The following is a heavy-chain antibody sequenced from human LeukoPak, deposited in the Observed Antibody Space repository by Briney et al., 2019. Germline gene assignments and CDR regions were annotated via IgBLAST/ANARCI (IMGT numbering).Heavy chain of an antibody. CDR1: GGSISSYY. D-gene: IGHD3-22*01. CDR2: VYHSGST. V-gene: IGHV4-59*01. Sequence: SETLSLTCTVSGGSISSYYWSWIRQPPGKGLEWIGYVYHSGSTNCNPSLKSRVTIFVDTSKNQFSLKLSSVIAADTAVYYCARVGDSSGSFDYWGQGTLVTVSS. J-gene: IGHJ4*02. CDR3: ARVGDSSGSFDY.